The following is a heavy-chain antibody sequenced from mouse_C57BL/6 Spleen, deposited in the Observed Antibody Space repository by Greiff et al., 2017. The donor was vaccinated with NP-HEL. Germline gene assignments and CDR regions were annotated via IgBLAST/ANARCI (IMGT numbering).Heavy chain of an antibody. CDR2: IYPGDGDT. CDR3: AIYDGYYLAY. D-gene: IGHD2-3*01. CDR1: GYAFSSSW. V-gene: IGHV1-82*01. Sequence: QVQLQQSGPELVKPGASVKISCKASGYAFSSSWMNWVKQRPGKGLEWIGRIYPGDGDTNYNGKFKGKATLTADKSSSTAYMQLSSLTSEDSAVYFCAIYDGYYLAYWGQGTLVTVSA. J-gene: IGHJ3*01.